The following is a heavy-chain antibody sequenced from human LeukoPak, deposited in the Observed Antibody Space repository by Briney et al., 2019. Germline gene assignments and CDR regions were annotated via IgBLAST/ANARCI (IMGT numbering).Heavy chain of an antibody. J-gene: IGHJ4*02. CDR3: AKDGQYQLLFGVYFDY. CDR1: GFTFSSYG. Sequence: GGSLRLSCAASGFTFSSYGMHWVRQAPGKALEWVAFIRFDGTIQYYAGSVKGRFTISRDNSKNTLYLQMNSLRAEDTAVYYCAKDGQYQLLFGVYFDYWGQGTLVTVSS. D-gene: IGHD2-2*01. V-gene: IGHV3-30*02. CDR2: IRFDGTIQ.